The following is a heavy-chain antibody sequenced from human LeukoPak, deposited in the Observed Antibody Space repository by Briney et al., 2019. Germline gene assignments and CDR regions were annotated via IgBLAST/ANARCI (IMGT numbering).Heavy chain of an antibody. Sequence: AGGSLRLSCAVSGFTVSSNYMSWVRQPPGKGLEWVSAISGSGGSTYYADSVKGRFTISRDNSKNTLYLQMNSLRAEDTAVYYCAKDSGYFDYWGQGTLVTVSS. CDR2: ISGSGGST. V-gene: IGHV3-23*01. CDR1: GFTVSSNY. D-gene: IGHD6-19*01. J-gene: IGHJ4*02. CDR3: AKDSGYFDY.